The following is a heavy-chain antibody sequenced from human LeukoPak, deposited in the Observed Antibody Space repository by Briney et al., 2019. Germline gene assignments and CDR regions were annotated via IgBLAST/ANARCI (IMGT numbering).Heavy chain of an antibody. CDR2: INPNSGGT. D-gene: IGHD6-19*01. CDR3: ARDQEGIAVPGTKGRAFDP. V-gene: IGHV1-2*02. Sequence: ASVKVSCKASGYTFTGYYIHWVRQAPGQGLEWMGWINPNSGGTNYAQKFQGRVTMTRDTSISTAYMELSSLRSDDTAVYYCARDQEGIAVPGTKGRAFDPWGQGTLVTVFS. J-gene: IGHJ5*02. CDR1: GYTFTGYY.